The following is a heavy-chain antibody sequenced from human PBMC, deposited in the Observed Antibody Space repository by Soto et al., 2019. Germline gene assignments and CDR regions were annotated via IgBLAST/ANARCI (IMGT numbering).Heavy chain of an antibody. CDR3: ARGYGGNSAGVDY. J-gene: IGHJ4*02. D-gene: IGHD2-21*02. CDR1: GFTFSSYG. CDR2: IWYDGSNK. V-gene: IGHV3-33*01. Sequence: PGGSLRLSCAASGFTFSSYGMHWVRQAPGKGLEWVAVIWYDGSNKYYADSVKGRFTISRDNSKNTLYLQMNSLRAEDTAVYYCARGYGGNSAGVDYWGQGTLVTVSS.